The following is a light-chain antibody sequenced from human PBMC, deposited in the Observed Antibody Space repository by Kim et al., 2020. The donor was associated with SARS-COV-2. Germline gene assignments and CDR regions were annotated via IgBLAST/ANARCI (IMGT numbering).Light chain of an antibody. CDR2: GAS. Sequence: SPGERATLSCRASQSVSSSYFAWYQQKPGQAPRLLIYGASSRATGIPDRFSGSGSGTDFTLTISRLEPEDFAVYYCQQYGSSPPYTFGQGTKLEIK. V-gene: IGKV3-20*01. CDR1: QSVSSSY. J-gene: IGKJ2*01. CDR3: QQYGSSPPYT.